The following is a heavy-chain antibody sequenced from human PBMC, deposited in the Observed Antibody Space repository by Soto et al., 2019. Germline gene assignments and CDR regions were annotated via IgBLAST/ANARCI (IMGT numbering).Heavy chain of an antibody. J-gene: IGHJ6*02. CDR2: ISYDGSNK. CDR1: GFTFSSYG. D-gene: IGHD6-13*01. V-gene: IGHV3-30*18. Sequence: VGSLRLSCAASGFTFSSYGMHWVRQAPGKGLEWVAVISYDGSNKYYADSVKGRFTISRDNSKNTLYLQMNSLRAEDTAVYYCAKDIAAAGKDYYYGMDVWGQGTTVTFSS. CDR3: AKDIAAAGKDYYYGMDV.